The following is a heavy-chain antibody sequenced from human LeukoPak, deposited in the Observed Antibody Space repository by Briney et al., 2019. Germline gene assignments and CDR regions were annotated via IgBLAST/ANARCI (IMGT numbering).Heavy chain of an antibody. J-gene: IGHJ3*02. V-gene: IGHV3-21*01. D-gene: IGHD1-7*01. CDR1: GFTFSSYS. Sequence: PGESLRLSCAASGFTFSSYSMNWVRQAPGKGLEWVSSISSSSSYIYYADSVKGRFTISRDNAKNSLYLQMNSLRAEDTAVYYCASEPRGRITGTTHDAFDIWGQGTMVTVSS. CDR2: ISSSSSYI. CDR3: ASEPRGRITGTTHDAFDI.